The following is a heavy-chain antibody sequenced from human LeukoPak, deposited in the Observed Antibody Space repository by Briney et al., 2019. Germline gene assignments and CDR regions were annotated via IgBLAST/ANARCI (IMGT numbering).Heavy chain of an antibody. J-gene: IGHJ4*02. CDR2: IYTSGST. CDR1: GGSISSGSYY. V-gene: IGHV4-61*02. CDR3: ARGEPSYDFVGGSYRFRLDY. D-gene: IGHD3-16*02. Sequence: PSETLSLTCTVSGGSISSGSYYWSWIRQPAGKGLEWIGRIYTSGSTNYNPSLKSRVTISVDTSKNQFFLKLTSVTPADTAVYYCARGEPSYDFVGGSYRFRLDYWGQGSLVTVSS.